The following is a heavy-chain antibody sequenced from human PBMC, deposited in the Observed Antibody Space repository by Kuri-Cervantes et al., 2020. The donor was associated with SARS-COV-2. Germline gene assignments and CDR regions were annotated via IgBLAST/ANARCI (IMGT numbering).Heavy chain of an antibody. CDR2: INPSGGST. CDR1: GYTFTSYY. Sequence: ASVKVSCKASGYTFTSYYMHWVRQAPGQGLEWMGIINPSGGSTSYAQKFQGRVTMTRDTSTSTVYMELSSLGSEDTAVYYCATVIPTSGSRRDYYYYGMDVWGQGTTVTVSS. J-gene: IGHJ6*02. V-gene: IGHV1-46*01. D-gene: IGHD3-10*01. CDR3: ATVIPTSGSRRDYYYYGMDV.